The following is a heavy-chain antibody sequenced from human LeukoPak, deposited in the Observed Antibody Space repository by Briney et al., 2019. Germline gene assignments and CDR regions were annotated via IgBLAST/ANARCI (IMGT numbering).Heavy chain of an antibody. CDR3: VRRQGPGLLDY. CDR2: INTDGSST. CDR1: GFTFSSYW. V-gene: IGHV3-74*01. Sequence: GGSLRLSCAASGFTFSSYWMYWVRQVPAKGLECVSRINTDGSSTTYGESVKGRFTMSRDNAKNTLYLQMNSLRAEDAAVYYCVRRQGPGLLDYWGQGTPVTVSS. J-gene: IGHJ4*02.